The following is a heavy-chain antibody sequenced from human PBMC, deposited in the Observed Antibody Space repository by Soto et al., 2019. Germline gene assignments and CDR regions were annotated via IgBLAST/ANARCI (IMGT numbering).Heavy chain of an antibody. CDR1: GGTFSSYA. D-gene: IGHD1-26*01. CDR2: TIPIFGTA. Sequence: QVQLVQSGAEVKKPGSSVKVSCKASGGTFSSYAISWVRQAPGQGLEWMGGTIPIFGTANYAQKFQGRVTSTADESTSTAYMELRSLRSEDTAVYYCAGSLGGRSWFDPWGQGTLVTVSS. J-gene: IGHJ5*02. CDR3: AGSLGGRSWFDP. V-gene: IGHV1-69*12.